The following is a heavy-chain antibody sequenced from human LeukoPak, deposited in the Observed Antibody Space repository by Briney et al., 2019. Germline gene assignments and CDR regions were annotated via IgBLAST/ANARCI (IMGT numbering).Heavy chain of an antibody. CDR3: ARVEAWQWLARLDPSPFDH. D-gene: IGHD6-19*01. V-gene: IGHV3-21*01. Sequence: GGSLRLSCAASGFTFSSDSMNWVRQAPGKGLQWVSSISSTGSYIYYADSMKGRFTISRDNAKNSLYLQMDSLRAEDTAVYYCARVEAWQWLARLDPSPFDHWGQGTLVTVSS. CDR1: GFTFSSDS. J-gene: IGHJ4*02. CDR2: ISSTGSYI.